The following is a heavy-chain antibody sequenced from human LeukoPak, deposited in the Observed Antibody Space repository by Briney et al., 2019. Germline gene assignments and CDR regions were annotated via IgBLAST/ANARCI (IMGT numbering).Heavy chain of an antibody. CDR2: IYPGDSDT. J-gene: IGHJ4*02. V-gene: IGHV5-51*01. D-gene: IGHD5-18*01. CDR3: ARQSHTAMAPGYFDY. Sequence: GESPKISCKGSGYSFTSYWIGWVRQMPGKGLEWMGIIYPGDSDTRYSPSFQGQVTISADKSISTAYLQWSSLKASDTAMYYCARQSHTAMAPGYFDYWGQGTLVTVSS. CDR1: GYSFTSYW.